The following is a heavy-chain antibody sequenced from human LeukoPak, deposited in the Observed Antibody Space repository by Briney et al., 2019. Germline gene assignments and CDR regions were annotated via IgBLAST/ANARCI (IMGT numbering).Heavy chain of an antibody. CDR1: GFTFSTYT. CDR2: ISSSSSYI. CDR3: ARGVGDYRFDY. Sequence: PGGSLRLSCAASGFTFSTYTMHWVRQAPGKGLEWVSSISSSSSYIYYTDSVKGRFTVSRDNAKNSLYLQMNSLRAEDTAVYYCARGVGDYRFDYWGQGTLVTVSS. D-gene: IGHD4-17*01. J-gene: IGHJ4*02. V-gene: IGHV3-21*04.